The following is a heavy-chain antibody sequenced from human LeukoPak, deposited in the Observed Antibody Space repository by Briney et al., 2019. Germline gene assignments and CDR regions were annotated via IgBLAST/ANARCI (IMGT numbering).Heavy chain of an antibody. D-gene: IGHD5-12*01. V-gene: IGHV3-53*05. CDR2: IYSGGST. CDR1: GFTVSSNY. Sequence: GGSLRLSCAASGFTVSSNYMSWVRQAPGKGLEWVSVIYSGGSTYYADSVKGRFTISRDNSKNTLYLQMNSLRAEDTAVYYCSKEVDIVATSYFDCWGQGTLVTVSS. J-gene: IGHJ4*02. CDR3: SKEVDIVATSYFDC.